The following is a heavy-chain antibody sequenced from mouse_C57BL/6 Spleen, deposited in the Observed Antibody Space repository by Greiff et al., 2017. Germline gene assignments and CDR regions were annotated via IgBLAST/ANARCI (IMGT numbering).Heavy chain of an antibody. Sequence: VQLQQPGAELVKPGASVKLSCKASGYTFTSYWMHWVKQRPGQGLEWIGMIHPNSGSTNYNEKFKSKATLTVDKSSSTAYMQLSSLTSEDSAVYYCARKGITTGFDVWGTGTTVTVSS. CDR1: GYTFTSYW. J-gene: IGHJ1*03. CDR3: ARKGITTGFDV. V-gene: IGHV1-64*01. CDR2: IHPNSGST. D-gene: IGHD1-1*01.